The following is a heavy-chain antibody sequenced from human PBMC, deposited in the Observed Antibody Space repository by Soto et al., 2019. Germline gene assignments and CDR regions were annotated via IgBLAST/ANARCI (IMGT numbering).Heavy chain of an antibody. CDR3: ARMASSGTLNWFDP. CDR2: MNPGSGKT. CDR1: GYTFINYD. Sequence: ASVKVSCKAFGYTFINYDISWVRQATGQGLEWMGWMNPGSGKTGYANKFQGRVTMTRDASTSTAHLELSSLTSEDTAVYYCARMASSGTLNWFDPWGQGTLVTAPQ. J-gene: IGHJ5*02. V-gene: IGHV1-8*02.